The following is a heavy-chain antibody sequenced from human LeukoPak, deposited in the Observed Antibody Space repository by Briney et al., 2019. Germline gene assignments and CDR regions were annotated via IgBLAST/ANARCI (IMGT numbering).Heavy chain of an antibody. J-gene: IGHJ4*02. CDR2: IYYSGST. CDR3: AREARDGYNYYSDY. Sequence: SETLSLACTVSGGSISSYYWSWIRQPPGKGLEWIGYIYYSGSTNYNPSLKSRVTISVDTSKNQFSLKLSSVTAADTAVYYCAREARDGYNYYSDYWGQGTLATVSS. D-gene: IGHD5-24*01. V-gene: IGHV4-59*01. CDR1: GGSISSYY.